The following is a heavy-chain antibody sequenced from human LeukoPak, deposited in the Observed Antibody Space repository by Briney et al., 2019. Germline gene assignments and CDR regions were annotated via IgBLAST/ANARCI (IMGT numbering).Heavy chain of an antibody. CDR3: ARSYYGSSGYLKGIVYFDY. CDR1: GGSISNYD. D-gene: IGHD3-22*01. J-gene: IGHJ4*02. Sequence: PSETLSLTCTVSGGSISNYDWSWIRQSPGKGLEWIGYSFDSGSTNYSPSLQSRVTISVDTSKNQLSLEPTSVTAADTAVYYCARSYYGSSGYLKGIVYFDYWGQGTLVTVSS. V-gene: IGHV4-59*01. CDR2: SFDSGST.